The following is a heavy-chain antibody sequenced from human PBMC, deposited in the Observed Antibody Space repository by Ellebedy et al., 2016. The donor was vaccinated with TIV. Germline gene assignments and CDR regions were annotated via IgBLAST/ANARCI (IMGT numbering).Heavy chain of an antibody. CDR3: ARHKQSGATSVPYYFDY. D-gene: IGHD1-26*01. CDR2: INHSGST. V-gene: IGHV4-34*01. CDR1: GGSFSSYY. Sequence: SETLSLTXAVYGGSFSSYYWSWIRQPPGKGLEWIGEINHSGSTNYNPSLKSRVTISVDTSKNQFSLKLNSVTAADSAVYYCARHKQSGATSVPYYFDYWGQGTLVTVSS. J-gene: IGHJ4*02.